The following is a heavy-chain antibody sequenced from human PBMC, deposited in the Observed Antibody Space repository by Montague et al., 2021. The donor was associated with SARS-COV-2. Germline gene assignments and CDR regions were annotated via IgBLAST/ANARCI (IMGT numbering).Heavy chain of an antibody. CDR2: TYYRSKWYN. V-gene: IGHV6-1*01. Sequence: CAISGDSVSRNSAAWNWIRQSPSRGLEWLGRTYYRSKWYNDYAVSVKSRITINLDTSKNQISLQLNSVTPEDAAVYYCARTSASSDYWGQGTLVTVSS. CDR3: ARTSASSDY. CDR1: GDSVSRNSAA. J-gene: IGHJ4*02. D-gene: IGHD1-26*01.